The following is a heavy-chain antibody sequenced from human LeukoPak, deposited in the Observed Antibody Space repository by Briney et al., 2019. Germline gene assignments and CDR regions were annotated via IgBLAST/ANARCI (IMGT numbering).Heavy chain of an antibody. CDR2: IYYSGST. Sequence: SETLSLTCTVSSGSISSYYWGWIRQPPGKGLEWIGHIYYSGSTNDNPSLKSRVTISVDTSKNQFSLELSSVTAADTAVYYCARHAPDYGILTGYYKAAFDYWGQGTLVTVSS. CDR3: ARHAPDYGILTGYYKAAFDY. J-gene: IGHJ4*02. D-gene: IGHD3-9*01. V-gene: IGHV4-59*08. CDR1: SGSISSYY.